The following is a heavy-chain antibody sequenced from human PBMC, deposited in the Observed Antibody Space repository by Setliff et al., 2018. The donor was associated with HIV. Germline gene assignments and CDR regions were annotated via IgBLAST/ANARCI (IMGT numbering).Heavy chain of an antibody. V-gene: IGHV3-48*03. CDR2: ISSSSGTI. CDR1: GFSFSIYE. J-gene: IGHJ3*02. D-gene: IGHD3-22*01. CDR3: ARSHYDSRGYYYRGDAFDI. Sequence: SLSLSCAASGFSFSIYEMNWVRQAPGKVLEWLSYISSSSGTILYVDSVQGRFTISRDNAKNSLYLQMNSLRAEDTAVYYCARSHYDSRGYYYRGDAFDIWGRGTMVTVSS.